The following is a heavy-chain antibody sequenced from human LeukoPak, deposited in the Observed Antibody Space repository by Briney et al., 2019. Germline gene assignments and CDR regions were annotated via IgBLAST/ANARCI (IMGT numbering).Heavy chain of an antibody. V-gene: IGHV4-59*01. CDR3: ARDSLWFDP. J-gene: IGHJ5*02. CDR2: IYYSGST. Sequence: SETLSLTYTVSGGSISSYYWSWIRQPPGKGLEWIGYIYYSGSTNYNPSLKSRVTISVDTSKNQFSLNLSSVTAADTAVYYCARDSLWFDPWGQGTLVTVSS. CDR1: GGSISSYY.